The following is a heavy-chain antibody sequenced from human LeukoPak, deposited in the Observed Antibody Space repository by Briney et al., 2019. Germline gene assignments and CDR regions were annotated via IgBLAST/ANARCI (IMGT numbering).Heavy chain of an antibody. CDR3: ARKETGNYRVFDY. CDR2: ICHGGST. V-gene: IGHV4-4*02. J-gene: IGHJ4*02. Sequence: SETLSLTCAVSGGSISTSNWWNWVRQPPGKGLEWIGEICHGGSTNYNPSLKSRVTISVDKSKNQFSLNLSSVTAADTAVYYCARKETGNYRVFDYWGQGTLVTVSS. CDR1: GGSISTSNW. D-gene: IGHD7-27*01.